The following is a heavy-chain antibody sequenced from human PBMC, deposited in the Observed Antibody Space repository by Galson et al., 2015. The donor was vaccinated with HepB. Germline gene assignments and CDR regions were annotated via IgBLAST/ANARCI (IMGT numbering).Heavy chain of an antibody. CDR1: GFTFSRNA. J-gene: IGHJ6*02. V-gene: IGHV3-23*01. CDR3: AKDPIIVVAGVYYYYGMDV. Sequence: SLRLSCAASGFTFSRNAMSWVRQAPGKGLEWVSAISGTGGSTYYADSVKGRFTISRDNSNNTLYLQMNSLRAEDSAVYYCAKDPIIVVAGVYYYYGMDVWGQGTTVTVSS. D-gene: IGHD2-15*01. CDR2: ISGTGGST.